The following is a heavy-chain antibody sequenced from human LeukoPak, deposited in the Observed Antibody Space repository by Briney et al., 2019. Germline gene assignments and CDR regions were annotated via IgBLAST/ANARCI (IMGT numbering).Heavy chain of an antibody. J-gene: IGHJ5*02. CDR2: IHYSGST. CDR1: GDSISSSSYY. D-gene: IGHD3-22*01. Sequence: SETLSLTCTVSGDSISSSSYYWGWIRQPPGKGLEWIGNIHYSGSTYYNPSLKSRVTISVDTSKNQFSLKLSSVTAADTAVYYCARGRRDSSGYYGRSNWFDPWGQGALVTVSS. V-gene: IGHV4-39*07. CDR3: ARGRRDSSGYYGRSNWFDP.